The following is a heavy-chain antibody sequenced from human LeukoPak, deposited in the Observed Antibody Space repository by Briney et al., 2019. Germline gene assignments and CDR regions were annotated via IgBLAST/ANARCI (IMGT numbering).Heavy chain of an antibody. V-gene: IGHV3-53*01. CDR1: GFTVSSNY. J-gene: IGHJ4*02. CDR3: ARGGYSYGPYYFDY. D-gene: IGHD5-18*01. CDR2: IYSGGST. Sequence: GGSLRLSCAASGFTVSSNYMSWVRQAPGKGLEWVSVIYSGGSTYSADSVKGRFTISRDNSKNTLYLQMNSLRAEDTAVYYCARGGYSYGPYYFDYWGQGTLVTVSS.